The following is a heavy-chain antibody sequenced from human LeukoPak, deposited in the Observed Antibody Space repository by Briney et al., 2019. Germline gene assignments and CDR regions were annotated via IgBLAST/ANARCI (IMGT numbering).Heavy chain of an antibody. D-gene: IGHD5-18*01. CDR3: ARFSVEWIQYYFDY. J-gene: IGHJ4*02. CDR2: IYHSGST. CDR1: GGSNSSGGYY. V-gene: IGHV4-30-2*01. Sequence: SETLSLTCTVSGGSNSSGGYYWSWIRQPPGKGLEWIGYIYHSGSTYYNPSLKSRVTISVDRSKNQFSLKLSSVTAADTAVYYCARFSVEWIQYYFDYWGQGTLVTVSS.